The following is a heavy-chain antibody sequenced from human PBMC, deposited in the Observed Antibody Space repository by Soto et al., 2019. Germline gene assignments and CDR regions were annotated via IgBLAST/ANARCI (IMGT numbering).Heavy chain of an antibody. CDR1: GGPISGGGYY. Sequence: QVQLQESGPGLVKPSQTLSLTCPFSGGPISGGGYYWSWGRKHPGKGLEWMGYIYYSGSTYDNPSSKSRVTISVDTSKNPFSLKLSSVTAADTAVYYCARDLRFRGFYGMDVWGQGTTVTVSS. V-gene: IGHV4-31*03. J-gene: IGHJ6*02. CDR3: ARDLRFRGFYGMDV. CDR2: IYYSGST. D-gene: IGHD3-10*01.